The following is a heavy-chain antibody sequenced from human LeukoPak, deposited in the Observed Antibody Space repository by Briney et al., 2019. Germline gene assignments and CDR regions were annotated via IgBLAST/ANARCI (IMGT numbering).Heavy chain of an antibody. J-gene: IGHJ4*02. CDR2: IIPIFGTA. CDR3: ARGTRELAFDY. CDR1: GGTLSSYA. Sequence: SVKVSCKTSGGTLSSYAISWVRQAPGQGLEWMGGIIPIFGTANYAQKLQGRVTITADESTSTAYMELSSLRSEDTAVYYCARGTRELAFDYWGQGTLVTVSS. D-gene: IGHD1-1*01. V-gene: IGHV1-69*13.